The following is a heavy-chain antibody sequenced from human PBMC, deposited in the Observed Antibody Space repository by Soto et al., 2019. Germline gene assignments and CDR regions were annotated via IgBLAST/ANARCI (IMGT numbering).Heavy chain of an antibody. Sequence: GGSLRLSCVASGFTFSSFAMHWVRQVPGKGLEWLAVVTPDGSLYPYGDSVKGRFSISRDSSRKTLYLQMNSLRPEDTAVYYCVKDRSDTWSFDYWGQGTLVTVSS. V-gene: IGHV3-30*18. J-gene: IGHJ4*02. D-gene: IGHD2-8*02. CDR2: VTPDGSLY. CDR1: GFTFSSFA. CDR3: VKDRSDTWSFDY.